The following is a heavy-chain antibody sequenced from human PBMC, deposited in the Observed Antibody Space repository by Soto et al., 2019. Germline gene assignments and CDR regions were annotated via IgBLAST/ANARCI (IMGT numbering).Heavy chain of an antibody. CDR1: GDSVSSNSAA. J-gene: IGHJ4*02. V-gene: IGHV6-1*01. CDR3: AGGITMIVVVIKN. CDR2: TYYRSQWYN. D-gene: IGHD3-22*01. Sequence: SQTLSLTCAISGDSVSSNSAAWNWIRQSPSRGLEWLGRTYYRSQWYNDYAVSVKSRITINPDTSKNQFSLKLSSVTAADTAVYYCAGGITMIVVVIKNWGQGTLVTVSS.